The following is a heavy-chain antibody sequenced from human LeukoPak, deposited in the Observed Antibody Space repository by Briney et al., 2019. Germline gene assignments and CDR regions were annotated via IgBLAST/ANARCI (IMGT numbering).Heavy chain of an antibody. D-gene: IGHD3-10*01. CDR1: GGSISSNNNY. CDR2: IYYSGST. CDR3: ARIITMVRGVGFDY. Sequence: SETLSLTCTVSGGSISSNNNYWGWIRQPPGKGLEWIGSIYYSGSTYYNPSLKSRVTISVDTSKNQFSLKLSSVTAADTAVYYCARIITMVRGVGFDYWGQGTLVTVSS. V-gene: IGHV4-39*07. J-gene: IGHJ4*02.